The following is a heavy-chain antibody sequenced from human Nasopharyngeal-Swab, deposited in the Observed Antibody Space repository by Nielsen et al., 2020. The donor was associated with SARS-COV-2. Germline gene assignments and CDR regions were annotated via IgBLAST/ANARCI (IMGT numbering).Heavy chain of an antibody. CDR3: ARGPSPYSSSWYDWFDP. Sequence: ASVKVSCKASGYTFTRYAMNWVRQAPGQGLEWMGWINTNTGNPTYAQGFTGRFVFSLDTSVSTAYLQISSLKAEDTAVYYCARGPSPYSSSWYDWFDPWGQGTLVTVSS. D-gene: IGHD6-13*01. J-gene: IGHJ5*02. CDR2: INTNTGNP. V-gene: IGHV7-4-1*02. CDR1: GYTFTRYA.